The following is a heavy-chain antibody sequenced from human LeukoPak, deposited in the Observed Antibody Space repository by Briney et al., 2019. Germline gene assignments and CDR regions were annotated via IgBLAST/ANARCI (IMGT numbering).Heavy chain of an antibody. V-gene: IGHV1-69*04. J-gene: IGHJ6*02. CDR3: ARDRGCSSTSCEVYYYYYGMDV. D-gene: IGHD2-2*01. CDR1: GGTFSSYA. Sequence: GSSVKVSCKASGGTFSSYAISWVRQAPGQGLEWMGRIIPILGIANYAQKFQGRVTTTADKSTSTAYMELSSLRSEDTAVYYCARDRGCSSTSCEVYYYYYGMDVWGQGTTVTVSS. CDR2: IIPILGIA.